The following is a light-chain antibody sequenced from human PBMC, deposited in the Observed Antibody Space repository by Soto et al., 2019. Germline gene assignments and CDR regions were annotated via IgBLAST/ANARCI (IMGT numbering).Light chain of an antibody. J-gene: IGLJ3*02. V-gene: IGLV2-23*03. CDR2: EGS. CDR1: INDFGNYSL. CDR3: CSYAGTSTFV. Sequence: QSALTQPASVSGSPGQSITISCTGTINDFGNYSLVSWYQHYPGQAPKLMLYEGSKRPSGVSDRFSGSKFGSTASLTISGLQAEDEADYYCCSYAGTSTFVFGGGTKLTVL.